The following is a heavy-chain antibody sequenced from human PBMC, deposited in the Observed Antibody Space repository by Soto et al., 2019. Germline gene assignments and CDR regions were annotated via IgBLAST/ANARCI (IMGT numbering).Heavy chain of an antibody. CDR3: AKEDVGGYYYSGL. CDR2: ISNSGGST. Sequence: EVPLLESGGGLVQPGGSLRISCAASGFTFSNYVMSWVRQAPGKGLEWVSSISNSGGSTYYADSVKGRFTISRDNSKNTLYLQINSPRAEDTAVYYCAKEDVGGYYYSGLWGRGTLVTVSS. CDR1: GFTFSNYV. V-gene: IGHV3-23*01. D-gene: IGHD1-26*01. J-gene: IGHJ4*02.